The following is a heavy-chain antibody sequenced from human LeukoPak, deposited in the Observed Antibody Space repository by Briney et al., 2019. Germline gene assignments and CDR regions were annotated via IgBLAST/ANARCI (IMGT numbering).Heavy chain of an antibody. CDR3: ARSSIVVLPAALKVYYYYMDV. CDR1: GGSISGYY. CDR2: IYYSGST. Sequence: PSETLSLTCTVSGGSISGYYWSWIRQPPGKGLEWIGYIYYSGSTNYNPSLKSRDTISVDTSKNQFSLKLSSVTAADTAVYYCARSSIVVLPAALKVYYYYMDVWGKGTTVTVSS. V-gene: IGHV4-59*01. D-gene: IGHD2-2*01. J-gene: IGHJ6*03.